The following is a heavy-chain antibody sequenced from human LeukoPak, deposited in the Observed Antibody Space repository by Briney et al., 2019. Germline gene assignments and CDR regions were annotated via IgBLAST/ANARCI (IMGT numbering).Heavy chain of an antibody. CDR2: IYSSGSS. Sequence: GGSLRLSCAASGFTVGSNYMSWVRQAPGKGLEWVSIIYSSGSSYNADSVKGRFTISRDNSKNTLYLQMNSLRAEDTAVYYCAGDPPFDSWGQGPLVTVSS. CDR1: GFTVGSNY. V-gene: IGHV3-53*01. J-gene: IGHJ4*02. CDR3: AGDPPFDS.